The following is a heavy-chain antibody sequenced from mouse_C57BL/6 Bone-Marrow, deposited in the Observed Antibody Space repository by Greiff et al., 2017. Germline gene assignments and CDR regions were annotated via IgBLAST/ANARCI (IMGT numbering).Heavy chain of an antibody. Sequence: RVESGAELVRPGSSVKLSCKDSYFAFMASAMHWVKQRPGHGLEWIGSFTMYSDATEYSENFKGKAPLTATTTSSTAYMERSSLTSEDAAVYYYSKGGYGCIYAMDYWGQGTSVTVSS. V-gene: IGHV1-49*01. CDR2: FTMYSDAT. J-gene: IGHJ4*01. CDR3: SKGGYGCIYAMDY. CDR1: YFAFMASA. D-gene: IGHD1-1*01.